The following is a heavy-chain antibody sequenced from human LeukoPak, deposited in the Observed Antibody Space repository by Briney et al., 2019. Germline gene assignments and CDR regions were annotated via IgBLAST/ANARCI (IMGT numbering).Heavy chain of an antibody. J-gene: IGHJ4*02. Sequence: SETLSLTCTVSGGSISSHYWSWIRQPPGKGLEWIGYIYYSGSTNYNPSLKSRVTISVDTSKNQFSLKLSSVTAADTAVYYCAREGTGTSVSFFDYWGQGTLVTVSS. CDR2: IYYSGST. CDR3: AREGTGTSVSFFDY. V-gene: IGHV4-59*11. CDR1: GGSISSHY. D-gene: IGHD1-1*01.